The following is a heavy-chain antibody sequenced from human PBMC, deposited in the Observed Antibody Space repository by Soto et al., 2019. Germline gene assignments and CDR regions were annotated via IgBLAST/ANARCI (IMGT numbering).Heavy chain of an antibody. CDR1: GYTLTELS. D-gene: IGHD2-2*01. Sequence: QFQLVQSGAEVKKPGASVKVSCKVSGYTLTELSMHWVRQAPGKGLEWMGGFDPEDGETIYAQKFQGRVTMTEDTSTDTAYMELSSLRSEDTAVYYCATNIVVVPAATNWFDPWGQGTLVTVSS. CDR3: ATNIVVVPAATNWFDP. J-gene: IGHJ5*02. CDR2: FDPEDGET. V-gene: IGHV1-24*01.